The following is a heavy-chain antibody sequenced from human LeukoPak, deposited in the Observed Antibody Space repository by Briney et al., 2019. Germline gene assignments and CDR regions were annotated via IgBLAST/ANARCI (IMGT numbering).Heavy chain of an antibody. CDR3: AREANGINY. J-gene: IGHJ4*02. Sequence: ASVKVSCKASGYTFTSYGINWVRQAPGQGLEWMGWMNPNSGNTGYAQKFQGRVTITRNTSISTAYMELSSLRSEDTAVYYCAREANGINYWGQGTLVTVSS. D-gene: IGHD2-8*01. V-gene: IGHV1-8*03. CDR1: GYTFTSYG. CDR2: MNPNSGNT.